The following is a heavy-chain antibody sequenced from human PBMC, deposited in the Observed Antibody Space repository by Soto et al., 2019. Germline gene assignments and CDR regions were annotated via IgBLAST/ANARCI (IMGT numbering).Heavy chain of an antibody. CDR1: GYTFTSYD. J-gene: IGHJ6*02. CDR2: MNTNSGNT. D-gene: IGHD1-1*01. CDR3: ASERTGTTSMDV. V-gene: IGHV1-8*01. Sequence: QVQLVQSGAEVKKPGASVKVSCKASGYTFTSYDINWVRQATGQGLEWMGWMNTNSGNTGYAQKFQGRVTMTRNTSISTAYMKRSSLRSEDTAVYYCASERTGTTSMDVWGQGTTVTVSS.